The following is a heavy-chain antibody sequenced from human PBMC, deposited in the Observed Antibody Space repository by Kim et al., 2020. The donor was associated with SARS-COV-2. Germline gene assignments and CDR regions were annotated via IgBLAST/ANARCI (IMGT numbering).Heavy chain of an antibody. J-gene: IGHJ4*02. Sequence: GSGRYYVAAEKSRFTISTENSKNTLYLQMSSLRAADTAVYYCAARPDSGYWGQGTLVTVSS. CDR3: AARPDSGY. D-gene: IGHD6-6*01. V-gene: IGHV3-23*01. CDR2: GSGR.